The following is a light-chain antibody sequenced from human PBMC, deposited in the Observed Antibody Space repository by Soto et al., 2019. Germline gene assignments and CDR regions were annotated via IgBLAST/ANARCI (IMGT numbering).Light chain of an antibody. CDR1: SSNIGAGYD. CDR2: DNT. V-gene: IGLV1-40*01. CDR3: QSCDSRLSGVYLV. J-gene: IGLJ2*01. Sequence: HSVLTPPPSVSGEPGQRVTISCKGSSSNIGAGYDVHWYYQFPGTPPKVVIYDNTRRPSGVPDRFSGSKSGTSASLTITGLQAEYDADCCCQSCDSRLSGVYLVLGGGTK.